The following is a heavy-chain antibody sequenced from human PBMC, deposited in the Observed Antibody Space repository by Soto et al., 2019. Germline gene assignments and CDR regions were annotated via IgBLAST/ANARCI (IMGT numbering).Heavy chain of an antibody. Sequence: ASVKVCCKASGYTFNSYAMHWVRQAPGQRLEWMGWINAGNGNTKYSQKFQGRVTITRDTSASTAYMELSSLRSEDTAVYYCARSIVVVTALDYWGQGTLVTSPQ. V-gene: IGHV1-3*01. CDR1: GYTFNSYA. J-gene: IGHJ4*02. D-gene: IGHD2-21*02. CDR2: INAGNGNT. CDR3: ARSIVVVTALDY.